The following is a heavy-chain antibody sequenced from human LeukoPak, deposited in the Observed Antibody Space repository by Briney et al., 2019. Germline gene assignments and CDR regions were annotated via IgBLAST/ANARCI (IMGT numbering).Heavy chain of an antibody. CDR2: INPSGGST. CDR3: ASRGEAAAGTHDY. V-gene: IGHV1-46*03. Sequence: GASVKVSCKSSGYTFTSYYMHWVRQAPGQGLEWMGIINPSGGSTSYAQKFQGRVTMTRDTSTSTVYMELSSLRSEDTAVYYCASRGEAAAGTHDYWGQGTLVTVSS. CDR1: GYTFTSYY. J-gene: IGHJ4*02. D-gene: IGHD6-13*01.